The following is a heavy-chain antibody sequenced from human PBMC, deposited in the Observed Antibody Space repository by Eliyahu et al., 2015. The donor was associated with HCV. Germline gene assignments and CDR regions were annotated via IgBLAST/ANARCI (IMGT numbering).Heavy chain of an antibody. V-gene: IGHV3-48*03. CDR3: ARRPIYGSGSYAFDY. D-gene: IGHD3-10*01. CDR1: GFTFSSYE. CDR2: ISSSGSTI. Sequence: EVQLVESGGGLVQPGGSLRLSCAASGFTFSSYEMNWVRQAPGKGLEWVSYISSSGSTIYYADSVKGRFTISRDNAKNSLYLQMNSLRAEDTAVYYCARRPIYGSGSYAFDYWGQGTLVTVSS. J-gene: IGHJ4*02.